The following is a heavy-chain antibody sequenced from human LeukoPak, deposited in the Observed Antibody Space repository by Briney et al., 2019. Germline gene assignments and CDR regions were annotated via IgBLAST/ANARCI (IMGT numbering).Heavy chain of an antibody. V-gene: IGHV3-74*01. J-gene: IGHJ4*02. D-gene: IGHD3-3*01. CDR1: GFTLNGYW. CDR2: INSDGSTT. CDR3: ARSDDVRYYDFWSGYFHFDY. Sequence: GGSLRLSCAAPGFTLNGYWMHWVRQAPGKGLVWVSRINSDGSTTSYADSVKGRFTISRDNSKNTLYLQMNSLRAEDTAVYYCARSDDVRYYDFWSGYFHFDYWGQGTLVTVSS.